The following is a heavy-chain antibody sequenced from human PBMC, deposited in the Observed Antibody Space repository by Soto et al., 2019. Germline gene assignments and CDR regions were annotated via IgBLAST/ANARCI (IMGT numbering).Heavy chain of an antibody. Sequence: ASVKVSCKASGYTFTSYYMHWVRQAPGQGLEWMGIINPSGGSTSYAQKFQGRVTMTRDTSTSTVYMELRSLRSDDTAVYYCARGGSGSSGKEPSGQHWWFDPWGQGTLVTVSS. J-gene: IGHJ5*02. CDR2: INPSGGST. CDR1: GYTFTSYY. V-gene: IGHV1-46*01. D-gene: IGHD1-26*01. CDR3: ARGGSGSSGKEPSGQHWWFDP.